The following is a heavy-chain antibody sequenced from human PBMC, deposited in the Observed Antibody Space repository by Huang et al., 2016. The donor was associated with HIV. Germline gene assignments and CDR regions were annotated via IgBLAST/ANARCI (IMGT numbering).Heavy chain of an antibody. CDR2: IYYSGTT. Sequence: QVQLQESGPGLVKPSETLSLTCTVSGGSISGHYWSWIRQPPGKGLEWIGRIYYSGTTNYTPSLKSRVTISVDTSKNQCSLKVSSVTAADTAVYYCAREQAVTSIIEFDYWGQGTLVTVSS. D-gene: IGHD4-17*01. J-gene: IGHJ4*02. V-gene: IGHV4-59*11. CDR1: GGSISGHY. CDR3: AREQAVTSIIEFDY.